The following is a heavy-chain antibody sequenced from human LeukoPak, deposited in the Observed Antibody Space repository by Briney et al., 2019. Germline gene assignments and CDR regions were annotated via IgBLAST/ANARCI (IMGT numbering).Heavy chain of an antibody. CDR1: GFTFSNYW. Sequence: GGSLRLSCAASGFTFSNYWMTWVRQAPGKGREWVAHINQDGSEEHYMDSAKARFTISRDNAKNSLSLQMNSLRAEDTAVYYCVRDGGVSGYDLLDYWGQGTLVTVSS. CDR3: VRDGGVSGYDLLDY. J-gene: IGHJ4*02. D-gene: IGHD5-12*01. CDR2: INQDGSEE. V-gene: IGHV3-7*01.